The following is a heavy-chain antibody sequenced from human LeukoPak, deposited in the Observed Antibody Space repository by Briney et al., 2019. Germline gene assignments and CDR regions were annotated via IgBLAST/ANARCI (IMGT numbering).Heavy chain of an antibody. V-gene: IGHV4-31*03. CDR3: ARRKRIAVAGPYYYYYYYMDV. J-gene: IGHJ6*03. D-gene: IGHD6-19*01. CDR2: IYYSGST. Sequence: SQTLSLTCTVSGGSISSGGYYWSWIRQHPGKGLEWIGYIYYSGSTYYNPSLKSRVTISVDTSKNQFSLKLSSVTAADTAVYYCARRKRIAVAGPYYYYYYYMDVWGKGTTVTVSS. CDR1: GGSISSGGYY.